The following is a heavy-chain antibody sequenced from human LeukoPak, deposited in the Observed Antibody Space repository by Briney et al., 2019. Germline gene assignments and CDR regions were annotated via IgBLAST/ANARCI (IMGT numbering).Heavy chain of an antibody. CDR2: ISSSGSNI. Sequence: AGGSLRLSCAASGFTFSSYEMNWVRQAPGKGLEWVSYISSSGSNIYYADSVKGRFTISRDNAKNSLYLQMNSLRAEDTAVYYCARGAAAAEPNWFDPWGQGTLVTVSS. CDR1: GFTFSSYE. J-gene: IGHJ5*02. CDR3: ARGAAAAEPNWFDP. V-gene: IGHV3-48*03. D-gene: IGHD6-13*01.